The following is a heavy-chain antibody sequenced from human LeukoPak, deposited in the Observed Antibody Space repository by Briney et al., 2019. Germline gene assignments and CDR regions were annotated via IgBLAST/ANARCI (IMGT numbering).Heavy chain of an antibody. CDR3: ARGDYGDYVVFDS. Sequence: SETLSLTCAVSGGSMSSDGHSWSWIRQPPGKGLEWIGYISHRGGTSYNPSLKSRVTISVDGSKNRFSLKLSSVTAADTAVYYCARGDYGDYVVFDSWGQGTLVTVSS. CDR2: ISHRGGT. J-gene: IGHJ4*02. V-gene: IGHV4-30-2*01. D-gene: IGHD4-17*01. CDR1: GGSMSSDGHS.